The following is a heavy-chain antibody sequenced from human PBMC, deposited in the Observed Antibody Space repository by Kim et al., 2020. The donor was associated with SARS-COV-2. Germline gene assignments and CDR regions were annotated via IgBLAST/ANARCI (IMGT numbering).Heavy chain of an antibody. CDR2: IYYSGST. J-gene: IGHJ4*02. CDR3: ARGLGGTYYDFWSGYRPYYIDY. V-gene: IGHV4-59*01. CDR1: GGSISSYY. Sequence: SETLSLTCTVSGGSISSYYWSWIRQPPGKGLEWIGYIYYSGSTNYNPSLKSRVTISVDTSKNQFSLKLSSVTAADTAVYYCARGLGGTYYDFWSGYRPYYIDYWGQGTLVTVSS. D-gene: IGHD3-3*01.